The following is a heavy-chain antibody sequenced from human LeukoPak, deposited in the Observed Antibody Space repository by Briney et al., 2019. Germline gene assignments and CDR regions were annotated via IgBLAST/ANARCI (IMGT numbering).Heavy chain of an antibody. V-gene: IGHV5-51*01. J-gene: IGHJ4*02. CDR3: VGSTGFPYYFDC. D-gene: IGHD3-9*01. CDR2: LYPGNSET. Sequence: GEPLKISCKASGYSFSGYWIGWVRQMPGKGLEWMAILYPGNSETRYSPSFQGQVTVSADESISTAYLQWSSLKASDTAMYYCVGSTGFPYYFDCWGQGTLVTVSS. CDR1: GYSFSGYW.